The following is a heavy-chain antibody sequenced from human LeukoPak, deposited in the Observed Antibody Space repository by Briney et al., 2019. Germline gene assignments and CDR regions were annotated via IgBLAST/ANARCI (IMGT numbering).Heavy chain of an antibody. D-gene: IGHD3-10*01. CDR2: ISGSGGST. CDR3: AKDQTVRTLWFGEFTRYYYGMDV. CDR1: GFTFSSYA. Sequence: GGSLRLSCAASGFTFSSYAMSWVRQAPGKGLEWVSAISGSGGSTYYADSVKGRFTISRDNSKNTLYLQMNSLRAEDTAVYYCAKDQTVRTLWFGEFTRYYYGMDVWGQGTTVTVS. J-gene: IGHJ6*02. V-gene: IGHV3-23*01.